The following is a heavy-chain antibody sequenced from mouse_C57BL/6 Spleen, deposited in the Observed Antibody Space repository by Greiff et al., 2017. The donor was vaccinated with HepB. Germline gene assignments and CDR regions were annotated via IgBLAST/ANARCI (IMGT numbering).Heavy chain of an antibody. D-gene: IGHD4-1*02. V-gene: IGHV5-17*01. CDR2: ISSGSSTI. Sequence: VKLVESGGGLVKPGGSLKLSCAASGFTFSDYGMHWVRQAPEKGLEWVAYISSGSSTIYYADTVKGRFTISRDNAKNTLFLQMPSLRSEDTAMYYCARTPTGYYFDYWGQGTTLTVSS. J-gene: IGHJ2*01. CDR1: GFTFSDYG. CDR3: ARTPTGYYFDY.